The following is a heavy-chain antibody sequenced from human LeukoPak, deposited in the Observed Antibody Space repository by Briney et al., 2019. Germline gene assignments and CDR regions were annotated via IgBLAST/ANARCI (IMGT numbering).Heavy chain of an antibody. CDR2: ISSGGGSI. J-gene: IGHJ6*02. D-gene: IGHD4-17*01. Sequence: GGSLRLSCAASEFTFSSYEMNWVRQAPGKGLEWVSYISSGGGSIYYADSVKGRFTISRDNAKNSLYLQMNSLRAEDTAVYYCARVRYGELDVWGQGTTVTVSS. CDR3: ARVRYGELDV. V-gene: IGHV3-48*03. CDR1: EFTFSSYE.